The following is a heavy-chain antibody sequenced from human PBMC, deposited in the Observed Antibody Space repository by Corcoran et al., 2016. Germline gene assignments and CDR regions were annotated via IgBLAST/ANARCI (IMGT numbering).Heavy chain of an antibody. CDR3: ARILASYYDFWSGSYYYYGMDV. Sequence: QVTLRESGPALVKPTQTLTLTCTFSGFSLSTSGMCVSWIRQPPGKALEWLALIDWDDDKYYSTSLKTRLTISKDTSKNQVVLTMTNMDPVDTATYYCARILASYYDFWSGSYYYYGMDVWGQGTTVTVSS. CDR1: GFSLSTSGMC. CDR2: IDWDDDK. D-gene: IGHD3-3*01. J-gene: IGHJ6*02. V-gene: IGHV2-70*01.